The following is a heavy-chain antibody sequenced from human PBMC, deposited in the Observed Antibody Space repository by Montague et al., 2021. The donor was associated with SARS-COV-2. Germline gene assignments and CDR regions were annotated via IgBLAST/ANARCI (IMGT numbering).Heavy chain of an antibody. D-gene: IGHD6-19*01. CDR3: AGGWAFDH. CDR2: VYYNGDT. V-gene: IGHV4-59*08. Sequence: SETLSLTCTVSGGSTASHYWNWIRQSPGKRPEWIGYVYYNGDTKYNPSLQSRVTISIDTSENQYSLRLNSVAAADTAVDLCAGGWAFDHWGQGRLVTVSS. CDR1: GGSTASHY. J-gene: IGHJ3*01.